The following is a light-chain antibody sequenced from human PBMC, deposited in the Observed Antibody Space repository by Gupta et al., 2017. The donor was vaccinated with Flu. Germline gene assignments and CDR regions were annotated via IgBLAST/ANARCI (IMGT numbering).Light chain of an antibody. CDR1: QSISTR. V-gene: IGKV1-5*03. CDR3: HQNSSNPPT. CDR2: QAS. J-gene: IGKJ4*01. Sequence: PASPSASVEETVTITCRASQSISTRLAWYQQKPGKAPKLLIQQASNSNRGVPSRFSGSGSGTEFTLTINSLQPDDAASYYCHQNSSNPPTFGGGTKVEIK.